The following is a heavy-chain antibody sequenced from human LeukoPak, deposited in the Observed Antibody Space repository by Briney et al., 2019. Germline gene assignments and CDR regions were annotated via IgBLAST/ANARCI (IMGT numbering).Heavy chain of an antibody. CDR2: IRYDRSNK. D-gene: IGHD6-19*01. J-gene: IGHJ4*02. CDR3: AKALSRSRSIAVAGYGCGFDS. CDR1: GFTFSSYG. Sequence: GGSLRLSCAASGFTFSSYGMHWVRQAPGKGLEWVAFIRYDRSNKYYADSVKGRFTISRDNSKNTLYLQMDSLRAEDTAVYYCAKALSRSRSIAVAGYGCGFDSWGQGILVTVSS. V-gene: IGHV3-30*02.